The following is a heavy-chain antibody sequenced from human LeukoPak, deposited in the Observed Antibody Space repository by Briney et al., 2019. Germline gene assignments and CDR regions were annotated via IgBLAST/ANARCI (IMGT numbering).Heavy chain of an antibody. CDR3: ARDRRSGSYYPNYYFDY. J-gene: IGHJ4*02. CDR1: GFTFSSYT. Sequence: PGGSLRLSCAASGFTFSSYTMSWVRQAPGKGLEWVAAISGSGGTTYYTDSVKGRFTISRDHSKNTLYLQMNSLRAEDTAVYYCARDRRSGSYYPNYYFDYWGQGTLVTVSS. D-gene: IGHD1-26*01. V-gene: IGHV3-23*01. CDR2: ISGSGGTT.